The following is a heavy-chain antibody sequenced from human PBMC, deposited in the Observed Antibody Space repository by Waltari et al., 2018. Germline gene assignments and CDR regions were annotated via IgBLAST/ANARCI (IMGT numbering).Heavy chain of an antibody. CDR2: IRGMGNTI. D-gene: IGHD4-17*01. CDR1: GFIFNNYG. J-gene: IGHJ1*01. Sequence: EVQLVESGGGLVKPGGSLRLACEASGFIFNNYGMHWVRQAPGKGLEWVSLIRGMGNTIYYEDSVKGRFSMSRDNAKNVLYLQMSGLRAEDTALYYCVRGRLTTVVTPWDFWGQGTLVTVSS. V-gene: IGHV3-21*02. CDR3: VRGRLTTVVTPWDF.